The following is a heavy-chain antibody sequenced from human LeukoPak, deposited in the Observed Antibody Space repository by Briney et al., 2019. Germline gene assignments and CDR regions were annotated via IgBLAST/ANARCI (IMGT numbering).Heavy chain of an antibody. D-gene: IGHD3-16*01. J-gene: IGHJ6*02. Sequence: GGSLRLSCVGSGFTSIAYTLTWARQAPGKGLEWVSGISGGGVTTYYADSVKGRFTISRDNSKNTLYLQMNSLRADDTAIYYCARNQQLGGHSYYYYGMDVWGQGTTVTASS. V-gene: IGHV3-23*01. CDR2: ISGGGVTT. CDR3: ARNQQLGGHSYYYYGMDV. CDR1: GFTSIAYT.